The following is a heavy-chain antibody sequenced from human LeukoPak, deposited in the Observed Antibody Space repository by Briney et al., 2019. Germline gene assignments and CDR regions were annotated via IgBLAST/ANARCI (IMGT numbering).Heavy chain of an antibody. J-gene: IGHJ4*02. CDR2: ISYDGSNK. CDR3: AKDLDVVVVAARLPDY. CDR1: GFTFSSYA. V-gene: IGHV3-30-3*01. D-gene: IGHD2-15*01. Sequence: GGSLRLSCAASGFTFSSYAMHWVRQAPGKGLEWVAVISYDGSNKYYADSVKGRFTISRDNSKNTLYLQMNSLRAEDTAVYYCAKDLDVVVVAARLPDYWGQGTLVTVSS.